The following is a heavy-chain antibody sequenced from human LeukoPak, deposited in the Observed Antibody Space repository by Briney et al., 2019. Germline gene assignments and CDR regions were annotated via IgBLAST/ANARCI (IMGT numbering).Heavy chain of an antibody. CDR3: VKRYGDYVGAYTD. CDR1: GFTFRSCS. CDR2: IGGSGART. J-gene: IGHJ4*02. D-gene: IGHD4-17*01. Sequence: PGGSLRLSCAASGFTFRSCSMTWVRQAPGKGLQWVSAIGGSGARTDYADSVKGRFTISRDNSKNTLYLQMSSLRAEDMAVYYCVKRYGDYVGAYTDWGQGTLVTVSS. V-gene: IGHV3-23*01.